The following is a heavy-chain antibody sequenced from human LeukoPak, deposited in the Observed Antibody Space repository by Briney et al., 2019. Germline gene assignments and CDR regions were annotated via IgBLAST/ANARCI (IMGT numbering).Heavy chain of an antibody. V-gene: IGHV3-30*02. CDR1: GFTFSSYG. Sequence: QPGGSLRLSCAAYGFTFSSYGMHWVRQAPGKGLEWVAFIRYDGSNKYYADSVKGRFTISRDNSKNTLYLQMNSLRAEDTAVYHCAKDSTPSGYHFGAFDMWGQGTMVAVSS. D-gene: IGHD3-22*01. CDR3: AKDSTPSGYHFGAFDM. J-gene: IGHJ3*02. CDR2: IRYDGSNK.